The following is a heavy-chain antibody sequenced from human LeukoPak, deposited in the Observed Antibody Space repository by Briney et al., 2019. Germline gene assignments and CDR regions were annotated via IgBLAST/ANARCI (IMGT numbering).Heavy chain of an antibody. V-gene: IGHV1-24*01. D-gene: IGHD3-10*01. CDR1: EFTIIDIS. J-gene: IGHJ4*02. CDR3: ATDLSYFASGSFYIGY. Sequence: ASVKVSCKVTEFTIIDISIHWVRQTPGKGLEWMGGFAPEYGETIYAEKFQGRVTLTEDTSTDIAYMELSSLRYEDTAVYYCATDLSYFASGSFYIGYWGQGTLVTVSS. CDR2: FAPEYGET.